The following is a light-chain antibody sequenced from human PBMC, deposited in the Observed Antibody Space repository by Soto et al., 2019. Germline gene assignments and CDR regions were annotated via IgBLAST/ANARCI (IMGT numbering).Light chain of an antibody. CDR3: QSYDKSLSGSV. Sequence: SVLTQPPSVSGAPGQRVTISCTGSNSNIGAGYDVHWYQQLPGTAPKLLMYGDGNRPSGVPDRFSASKSGTSASLAITGLQAEDEADYYCQSYDKSLSGSVLGTGPKVTV. J-gene: IGLJ1*01. CDR1: NSNIGAGYD. CDR2: GDG. V-gene: IGLV1-40*01.